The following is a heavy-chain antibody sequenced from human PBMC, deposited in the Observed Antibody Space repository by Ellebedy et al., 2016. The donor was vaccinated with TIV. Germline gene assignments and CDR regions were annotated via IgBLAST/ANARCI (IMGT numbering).Heavy chain of an antibody. V-gene: IGHV1-2*04. J-gene: IGHJ4*02. D-gene: IGHD3-16*02. Sequence: ASVKVSCXASGYTFTGYYMHWVRQAPGQGLEWMGWINPNSGGTNYAQKFQGWVTMTRDTSISTAYMELSRLRSDDTAVYYCARTGGLSTADANFDYWGQGTLVTVSS. CDR3: ARTGGLSTADANFDY. CDR1: GYTFTGYY. CDR2: INPNSGGT.